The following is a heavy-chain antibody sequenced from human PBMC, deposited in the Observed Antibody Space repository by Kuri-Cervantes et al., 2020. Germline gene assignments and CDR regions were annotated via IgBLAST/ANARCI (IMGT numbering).Heavy chain of an antibody. CDR2: IYYSGST. D-gene: IGHD2-15*01. V-gene: IGHV4-31*03. CDR1: GGSISSGGYY. J-gene: IGHJ6*02. CDR3: ARDLGDCSGGSCYYYYGMDV. Sequence: LRLSCTVSGGSISSGGYYWSWIRQHPGKGLEWIGYIYYSGSTYYNPSLKSRVTISVDTSKNQFSLKLSSVTAADTAVYYCARDLGDCSGGSCYYYYGMDVWGQGTTVTVSS.